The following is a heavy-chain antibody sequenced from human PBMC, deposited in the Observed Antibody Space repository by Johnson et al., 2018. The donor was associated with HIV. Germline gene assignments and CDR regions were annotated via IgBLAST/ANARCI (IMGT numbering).Heavy chain of an antibody. D-gene: IGHD1-26*01. CDR1: GFTFSDYY. J-gene: IGHJ3*02. V-gene: IGHV3-11*04. Sequence: QVQLVESGGGLVQPGGSLRLSCAASGFTFSDYYMTWIRQAPGKGLEWLSFISSSGDIIRYADSVKGRFTISRDSSKNTMYLQMNSLRAEETAVYYCAREASGSLDAFDIWGQGKMVTVSS. CDR2: ISSSGDII. CDR3: AREASGSLDAFDI.